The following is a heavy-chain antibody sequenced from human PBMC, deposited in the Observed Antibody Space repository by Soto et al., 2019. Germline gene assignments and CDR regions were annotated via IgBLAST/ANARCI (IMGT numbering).Heavy chain of an antibody. CDR1: GFTFSSYG. D-gene: IGHD6-19*01. CDR2: ISYDGSNK. J-gene: IGHJ6*02. Sequence: GGSLRLSCAASGFTFSSYGMHWVRQAPGKGLEWVAVISYDGSNKYYADSVKGRFTISRDNSKNTLYLQMNSLRAEDTAVYYCAKVPMRSGWYLSYYYYGMDVWGQGTTVTVSS. V-gene: IGHV3-30*18. CDR3: AKVPMRSGWYLSYYYYGMDV.